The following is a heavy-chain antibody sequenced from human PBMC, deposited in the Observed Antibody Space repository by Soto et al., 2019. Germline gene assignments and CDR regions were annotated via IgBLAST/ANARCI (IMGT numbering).Heavy chain of an antibody. J-gene: IGHJ4*02. Sequence: SETLSLTCAVYGGSFSGYYWSWIRQPPGKGLEWIGEINHSGSTNYNPSLKSRVTISVDTSKNQFSLKLSSVTAADTAMYYCARHTVVTPIYLDYWGQGTLVTVSS. CDR3: ARHTVVTPIYLDY. CDR2: INHSGST. V-gene: IGHV4-34*01. CDR1: GGSFSGYY. D-gene: IGHD2-21*02.